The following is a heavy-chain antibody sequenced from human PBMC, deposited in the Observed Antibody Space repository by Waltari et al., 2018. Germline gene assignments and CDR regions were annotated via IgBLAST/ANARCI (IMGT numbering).Heavy chain of an antibody. CDR3: ARDRDYDSSGHLDGAFDI. V-gene: IGHV5-51*03. Sequence: EVQLVQSGAEVKKPGESLKISCKGSGYSFTSYWIGWVRQMPGKGLEWMGISYPGDSDTRYSPSFQGQVTISADKSISTAYLQWSSLKASDTAMYYCARDRDYDSSGHLDGAFDIWGQGTMVTVSS. D-gene: IGHD3-22*01. CDR2: SYPGDSDT. J-gene: IGHJ3*02. CDR1: GYSFTSYW.